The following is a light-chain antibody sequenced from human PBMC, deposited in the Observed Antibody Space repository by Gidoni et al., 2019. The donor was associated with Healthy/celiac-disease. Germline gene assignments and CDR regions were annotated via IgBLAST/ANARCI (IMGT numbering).Light chain of an antibody. J-gene: IGLJ3*02. CDR3: AAWDDSLSGRV. CDR2: RNN. V-gene: IGLV1-47*01. Sequence: QSVLTQPPSASGTPGQRVTISCSGSSANIGSNYVSWYQQLPGTAPKLLIYRNNQRPSGVPDRFSGSKSGTSAYLAISGLRSEDEADYYCAAWDDSLSGRVFGGGTKLTVL. CDR1: SANIGSNY.